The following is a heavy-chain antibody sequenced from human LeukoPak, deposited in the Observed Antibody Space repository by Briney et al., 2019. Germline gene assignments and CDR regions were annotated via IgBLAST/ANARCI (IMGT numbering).Heavy chain of an antibody. J-gene: IGHJ4*02. CDR2: IYYSGST. CDR3: ARGCKKRRYFDWLLPFDY. Sequence: SETLSLTCTVSGGSISSYYWSWIRQPPGKGLEWIGYIYYSGSTNYNPSLKSRVTISVDTSKNQFSLKLSSMTAADTAVYYCARGCKKRRYFDWLLPFDYWGQGTLVTVSS. CDR1: GGSISSYY. V-gene: IGHV4-59*12. D-gene: IGHD3-9*01.